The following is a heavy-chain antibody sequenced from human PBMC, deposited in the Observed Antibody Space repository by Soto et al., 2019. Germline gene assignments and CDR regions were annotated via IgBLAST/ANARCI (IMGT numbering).Heavy chain of an antibody. CDR1: GFSFRSFG. CDR3: ANDRGRGSYPGGDFDH. D-gene: IGHD1-26*01. Sequence: QMQLVESGGGVVQPGRSLRLSCGASGFSFRSFGMHWVRQSPAKGLKWLAIITFDGSNQYYADSVKGQFIIASDNSKNTVYLEMNNLRPEDTAVYYCANDRGRGSYPGGDFDHWGLGTRVTVSS. V-gene: IGHV3-30*18. CDR2: ITFDGSNQ. J-gene: IGHJ4*02.